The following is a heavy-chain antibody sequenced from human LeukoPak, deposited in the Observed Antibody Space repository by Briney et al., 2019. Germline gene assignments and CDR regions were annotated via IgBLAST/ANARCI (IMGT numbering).Heavy chain of an antibody. V-gene: IGHV3-30*18. CDR1: GFTFSSYG. Sequence: PGRSLRLSCAASGFTFSSYGMHWVRQAPGKGLEWVAVISYDGSNKYYADSVKGRFTISRDNSKNTLYLQMNSLRAEDTAVYYCAKECGGDCYSDFQHWGQGTLVTVSS. CDR2: ISYDGSNK. D-gene: IGHD2-21*02. J-gene: IGHJ1*01. CDR3: AKECGGDCYSDFQH.